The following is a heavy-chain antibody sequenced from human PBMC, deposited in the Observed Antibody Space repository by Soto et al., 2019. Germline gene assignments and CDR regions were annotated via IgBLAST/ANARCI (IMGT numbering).Heavy chain of an antibody. CDR2: IIPIFGTA. D-gene: IGHD3-9*01. J-gene: IGHJ6*02. V-gene: IGHV1-69*13. CDR1: GGTFSSYA. CDR3: ARSPPTYYDILTGYYRGYYYYGMDV. Sequence: SVKVSCKASGGTFSSYAISWVRQAPGQGLEWMGGIIPIFGTANYAQKFQGRVTITADESTSTAYMELSSLRSEDTAVYYCARSPPTYYDILTGYYRGYYYYGMDVWGQGXTVTVYS.